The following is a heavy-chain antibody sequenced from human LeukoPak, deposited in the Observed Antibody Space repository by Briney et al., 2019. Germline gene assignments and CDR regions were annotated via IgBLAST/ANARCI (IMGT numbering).Heavy chain of an antibody. V-gene: IGHV3-74*01. CDR1: GYTFSTYW. D-gene: IGHD5-18*01. Sequence: GGSLRLSCVASGYTFSTYWMHWVRQGPGKGLVWVSRINEDGSSTSYAESVRGRFTISRDNAKNTLYLQMNSLRAEDTAVYYCARDTGGGYSCYDCWGQGTLVTVSS. CDR2: INEDGSST. CDR3: ARDTGGGYSCYDC. J-gene: IGHJ4*02.